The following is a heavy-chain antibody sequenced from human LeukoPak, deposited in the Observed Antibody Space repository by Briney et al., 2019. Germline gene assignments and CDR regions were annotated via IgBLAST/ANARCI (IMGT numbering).Heavy chain of an antibody. CDR2: IYYSGST. CDR3: ARDPVGSYGGSRSFDI. CDR1: GGSISSGGYY. J-gene: IGHJ3*02. V-gene: IGHV4-31*03. Sequence: SETLSLTCTVSGGSISSGGYYWSWIRQHPGKGLEWIGYIYYSGSTYYNPSLKSRVTISVDTSKNQFSLKLSSVTAADTAVYYCARDPVGSYGGSRSFDIWGQGTMVTVSS. D-gene: IGHD1-26*01.